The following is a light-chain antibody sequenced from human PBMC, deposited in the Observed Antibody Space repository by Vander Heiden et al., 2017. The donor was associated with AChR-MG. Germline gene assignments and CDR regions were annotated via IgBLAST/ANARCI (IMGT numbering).Light chain of an antibody. CDR1: RSDVGGYNY. CDR3: CSYAGSYTLV. J-gene: IGLJ2*01. V-gene: IGLV2-11*01. Sequence: QSALTQPRSVSGSPGQSVTISCTGTRSDVGGYNYVSWYQQHPGKAPKLMIYDVSKRPSGVPDRFSGSKSGNTASLTISGLQAEEEADYYCCSYAGSYTLVFGGGTKLTVL. CDR2: DVS.